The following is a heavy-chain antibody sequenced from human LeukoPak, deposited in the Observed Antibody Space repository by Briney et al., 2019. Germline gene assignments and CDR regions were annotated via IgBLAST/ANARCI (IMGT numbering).Heavy chain of an antibody. J-gene: IGHJ4*02. CDR2: INPNSGGT. D-gene: IGHD6-13*01. V-gene: IGHV1-2*02. CDR3: ARARAYSSSWYEFDY. CDR1: GYTFTCYY. Sequence: ASVNVSCKASGYTFTCYYMHWVRQAPGQGLEWMGWINPNSGGTNYAQKFQGRFTMTRDTSISTAYMELSRLRSDDTAVYSCARARAYSSSWYEFDYWGQGTLVTVSS.